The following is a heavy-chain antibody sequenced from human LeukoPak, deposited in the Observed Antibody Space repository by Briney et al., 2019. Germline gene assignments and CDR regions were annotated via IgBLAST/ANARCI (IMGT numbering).Heavy chain of an antibody. J-gene: IGHJ3*02. V-gene: IGHV3-74*01. Sequence: GGSLRLSCTASGFTFSNYWIHWVRQPPGKGLVWVSRINNEGGGTIYADSVRGRFTVSRDNAKNTLYLQMNGLGAEDTAVYYCARGSDNHAFDIWGQGTVVTVSS. CDR3: ARGSDNHAFDI. D-gene: IGHD1-14*01. CDR2: INNEGGGT. CDR1: GFTFSNYW.